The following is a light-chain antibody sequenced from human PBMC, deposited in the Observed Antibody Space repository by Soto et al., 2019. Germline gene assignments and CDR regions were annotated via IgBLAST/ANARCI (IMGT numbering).Light chain of an antibody. V-gene: IGKV1-27*01. CDR1: QDISTY. J-gene: IGKJ1*01. Sequence: IQMTQSPSSLSASVGDRVTITCRASQDISTYLAWYQQKPGKVPKLLIYAASTLQSGVPSRFSGSGSGTDFTLTINSLQPEDIATYYCQRYNSAPRTFGQGTKVDIK. CDR3: QRYNSAPRT. CDR2: AAS.